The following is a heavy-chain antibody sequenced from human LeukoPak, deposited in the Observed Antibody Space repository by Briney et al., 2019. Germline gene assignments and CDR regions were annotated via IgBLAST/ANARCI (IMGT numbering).Heavy chain of an antibody. D-gene: IGHD6-13*01. CDR1: GFTFSSYG. CDR2: ISTSGSII. V-gene: IGHV3-48*04. J-gene: IGHJ6*03. Sequence: GGSQRLSCAASGFTFSSYGMSWVRQAPGKGLEWILHISTSGSIIHYADSVKGRFTISRDNAKNSLYLQMNSLRAEDTALYFCARDATTEPGTVYMDVWGKGTTVTISS. CDR3: ARDATTEPGTVYMDV.